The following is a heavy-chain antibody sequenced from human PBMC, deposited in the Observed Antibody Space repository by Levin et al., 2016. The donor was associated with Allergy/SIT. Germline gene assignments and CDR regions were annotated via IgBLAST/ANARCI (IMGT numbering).Heavy chain of an antibody. Sequence: SVKVSCKASGGTFSSYAISWVRQAPGQGLEWMGRIIPILGIANYAQKFQGRVTITADKSTSTAYMELSSLRSEDTAVYYCARKGTEAPEQWHDAFDIWGQGTMVTVSS. V-gene: IGHV1-69*04. J-gene: IGHJ3*02. CDR2: IIPILGIA. D-gene: IGHD6-19*01. CDR1: GGTFSSYA. CDR3: ARKGTEAPEQWHDAFDI.